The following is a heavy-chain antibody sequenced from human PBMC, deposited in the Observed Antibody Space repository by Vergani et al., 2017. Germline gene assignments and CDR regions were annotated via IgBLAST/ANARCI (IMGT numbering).Heavy chain of an antibody. D-gene: IGHD3-22*01. CDR2: IYYSGST. J-gene: IGHJ4*02. CDR3: ARDDYDSSGYYAI. V-gene: IGHV4-59*01. CDR1: GGSISSYY. Sequence: QVQLQESGPGLVKPSETLSLTCTVSGGSISSYYWSWIRQPPGKGLEWIGYIYYSGSTNYNPSLKSRVTISVDTSKNQFSLKLSSVTAADTAVYYCARDDYDSSGYYAIWGQGTLVTVSS.